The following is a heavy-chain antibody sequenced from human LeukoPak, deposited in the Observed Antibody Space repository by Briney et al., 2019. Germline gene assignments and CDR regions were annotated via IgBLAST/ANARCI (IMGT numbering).Heavy chain of an antibody. CDR3: AKGGGAGGYDFWSGAYYYGMDV. Sequence: GRSLRLSCAASGFTFSSYGMHWVRQAPGKGLEWVAVISYDGSNKYYADSVKGRFTISRDNSKNTLYLQMNSLRAEDTAVYYCAKGGGAGGYDFWSGAYYYGMDVWGQGTTVTVSS. D-gene: IGHD3-3*01. CDR1: GFTFSSYG. J-gene: IGHJ6*02. CDR2: ISYDGSNK. V-gene: IGHV3-30*18.